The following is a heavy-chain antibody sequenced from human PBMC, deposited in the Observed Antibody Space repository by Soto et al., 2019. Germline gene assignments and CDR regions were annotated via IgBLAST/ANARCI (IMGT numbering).Heavy chain of an antibody. V-gene: IGHV4-39*01. CDR2: IYYSGST. Sequence: SETLSLTCTVSGGSISSSSYYWGWIRQPPGKGLEWIGSIYYSGSTYYNPSLKSRVTISVDTSKNQFSLKLSSVTAADTAVYYSARATNYDFSSGYKDGMDVWGQGTTVTVSS. CDR3: ARATNYDFSSGYKDGMDV. CDR1: GGSISSSSYY. D-gene: IGHD3-3*01. J-gene: IGHJ6*02.